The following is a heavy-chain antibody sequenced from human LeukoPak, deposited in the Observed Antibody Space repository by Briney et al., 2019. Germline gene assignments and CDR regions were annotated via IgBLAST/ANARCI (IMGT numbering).Heavy chain of an antibody. V-gene: IGHV4-4*07. D-gene: IGHD3-16*01. Sequence: PSETLSLTCTVSGGSISSYYWSWIRQPAGKGLEWIGRIYTSGSTNYNPSLKSRVTMSVDTSKNQFSLKLSSVTAADTAVYYCARQVDRLVLGWFDPWGQGTLVTVSS. J-gene: IGHJ5*02. CDR1: GGSISSYY. CDR3: ARQVDRLVLGWFDP. CDR2: IYTSGST.